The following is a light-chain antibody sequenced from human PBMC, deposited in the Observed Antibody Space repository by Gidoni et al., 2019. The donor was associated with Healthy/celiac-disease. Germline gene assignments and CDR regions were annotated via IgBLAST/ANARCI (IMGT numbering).Light chain of an antibody. CDR1: QSVSSN. Sequence: EIVMTQSPATLSVSPGERATLSCRASQSVSSNLAWYQHKPGQAPRLLSYGASTRATGIPARFSGSGSGTEFTLTISSLQSEDFAVYYCQQYNNWPGITFGQGTRLEIK. CDR3: QQYNNWPGIT. J-gene: IGKJ5*01. V-gene: IGKV3-15*01. CDR2: GAS.